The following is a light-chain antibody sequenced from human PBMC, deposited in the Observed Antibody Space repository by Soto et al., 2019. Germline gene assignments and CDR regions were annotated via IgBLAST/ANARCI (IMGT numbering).Light chain of an antibody. CDR1: QDIAIY. Sequence: IQLTQSPSSLSASVGDRVTITCRASQDIAIYLALYQQKPGAAPKLLIYAASTLYAGVPSRCSGSGSGSDFALTITRLQAEDGATYCCQRLRMYPSAFGGGTKVDSK. CDR2: AAS. J-gene: IGKJ4*01. CDR3: QRLRMYPSA. V-gene: IGKV1-9*01.